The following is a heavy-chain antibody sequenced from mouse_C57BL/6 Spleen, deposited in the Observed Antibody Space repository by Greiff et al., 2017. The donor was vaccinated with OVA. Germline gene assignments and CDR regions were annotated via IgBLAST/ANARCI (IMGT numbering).Heavy chain of an antibody. V-gene: IGHV1-55*01. CDR2: IYPGSGST. CDR3: ARWGYGSGDFDY. J-gene: IGHJ2*01. CDR1: GYTFTSYW. Sequence: QVQLQQPGAELVKPGASVKMSCKASGYTFTSYWITWVKQRPGQGLEWIGDIYPGSGSTNYNEKFKSKATLTVDTSSSTAYMQLSSLTSEDSAVYYCARWGYGSGDFDYWGQGTTLTVSS. D-gene: IGHD1-1*01.